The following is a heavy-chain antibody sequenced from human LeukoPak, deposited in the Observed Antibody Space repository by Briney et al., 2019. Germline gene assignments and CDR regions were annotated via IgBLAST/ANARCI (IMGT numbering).Heavy chain of an antibody. CDR2: IYHSGST. CDR1: GGSISSSNW. Sequence: PSGTLSLTCAVSGGSISSSNWWSWVRPPPGKGLEWIGEIYHSGSTNYNPSLKSRVTISVDKSKNQFSLKLSSVTAADTAVYYCARVVGASRNWFDPWGQGTLVTVSS. J-gene: IGHJ5*02. V-gene: IGHV4-4*02. CDR3: ARVVGASRNWFDP. D-gene: IGHD1-26*01.